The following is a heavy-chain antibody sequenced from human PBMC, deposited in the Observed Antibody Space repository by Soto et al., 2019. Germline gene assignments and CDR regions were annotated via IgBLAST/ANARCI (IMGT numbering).Heavy chain of an antibody. D-gene: IGHD3-16*02. CDR1: GGSFSGYY. J-gene: IGHJ4*02. V-gene: IGHV4-34*01. CDR3: ERRGYLIVLYY. Sequence: EPLSLTCAVYGGSFSGYYWSWIRQPPGKGQERIGEINHSGSTNYNPSLKSRVTISVDTSKNQFSLKMSSVTAADTAVYYCERRGYLIVLYYWGQGTLVTVSS. CDR2: INHSGST.